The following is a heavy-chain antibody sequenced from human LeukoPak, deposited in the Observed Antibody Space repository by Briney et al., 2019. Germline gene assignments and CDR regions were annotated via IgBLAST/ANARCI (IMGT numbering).Heavy chain of an antibody. J-gene: IGHJ4*02. CDR2: IYYSGGT. CDR3: ARRYPSRYYFDY. D-gene: IGHD1-1*01. CDR1: GGSIRSGSYY. Sequence: SETLSLTCTVSGGSIRSGSYYWGWIRQPPGKGLEWIGDIYYSGGTYYDPSLKSRVTISADTSKNQFSLKLNSVTAADTAVYYCARRYPSRYYFDYWGQGTLVTVSS. V-gene: IGHV4-39*01.